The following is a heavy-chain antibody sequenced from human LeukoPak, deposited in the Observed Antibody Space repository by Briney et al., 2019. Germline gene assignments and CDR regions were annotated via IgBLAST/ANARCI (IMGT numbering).Heavy chain of an antibody. V-gene: IGHV4-39*02. D-gene: IGHD3-22*01. CDR3: ARRRYYDSTGYLD. Sequence: PSETLSLTCTLSSGSISSSSYYWGRIRQPPGKGLEWIADIYYSGSTYYNPSLKSRVSISIDTSNNHFSLRLSSVTAADTALYYCARRRYYDSTGYLDWGQGTLVTVSS. CDR1: SGSISSSSYY. J-gene: IGHJ1*01. CDR2: IYYSGST.